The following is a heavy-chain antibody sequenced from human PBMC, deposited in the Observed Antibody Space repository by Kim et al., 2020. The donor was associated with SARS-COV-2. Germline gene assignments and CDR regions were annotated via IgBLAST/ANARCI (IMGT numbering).Heavy chain of an antibody. CDR2: ISYDGSNK. CDR3: AKDFRRIAVATFDP. J-gene: IGHJ5*02. Sequence: GGSLRLSCAASGFTFSSYGMHWVRQAPGKGLEWVAVISYDGSNKYYADSVKGRFTISRDNSKNTLYLQMNSLRAEDTAVYYCAKDFRRIAVATFDPWGQGTLVTVSS. V-gene: IGHV3-30*18. CDR1: GFTFSSYG. D-gene: IGHD6-13*01.